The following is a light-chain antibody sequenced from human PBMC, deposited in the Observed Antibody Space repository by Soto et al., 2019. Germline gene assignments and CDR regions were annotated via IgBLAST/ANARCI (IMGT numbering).Light chain of an antibody. CDR1: QSISSW. J-gene: IGKJ1*01. Sequence: IQMTQSPSTLSASVGERVTITCRASQSISSWLAWYQQKPGKAPKLLIYKASSLESGVPSRFSGSGSGTEFTLTISSLQPDDFATYYCQQYNSYSPWTFGQGTKVDIK. V-gene: IGKV1-5*03. CDR2: KAS. CDR3: QQYNSYSPWT.